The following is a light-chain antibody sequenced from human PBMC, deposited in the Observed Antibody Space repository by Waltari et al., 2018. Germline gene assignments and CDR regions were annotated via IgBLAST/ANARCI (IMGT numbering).Light chain of an antibody. V-gene: IGLV2-11*01. CDR2: DVN. J-gene: IGLJ2*01. Sequence: QSALTQPRSVSGSPGQSVTISCTGTSSDVGGYNYVSWYQQHPYKAPKPMIYDVNKRPAGFPDRFSGSKSGNTASLTISGRQAEDEADYYCCSYAGTYTSYMFFGGGTKLTVL. CDR1: SSDVGGYNY. CDR3: CSYAGTYTSYMF.